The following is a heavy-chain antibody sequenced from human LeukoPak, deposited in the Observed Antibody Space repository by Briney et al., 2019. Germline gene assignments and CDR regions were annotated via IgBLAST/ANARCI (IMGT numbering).Heavy chain of an antibody. CDR3: AKAAQKYYYDSSGFPTNY. Sequence: ASVKVSCKASGYTFTGYYMHWVRQAPGQGLEWMGWINPNSGGTNYAQKFQGRVTMTRDTSISTAYMELSRLRSDDTAVYYCAKAAQKYYYDSSGFPTNYWGQGTLVTVSS. V-gene: IGHV1-2*02. CDR1: GYTFTGYY. CDR2: INPNSGGT. J-gene: IGHJ4*02. D-gene: IGHD3-22*01.